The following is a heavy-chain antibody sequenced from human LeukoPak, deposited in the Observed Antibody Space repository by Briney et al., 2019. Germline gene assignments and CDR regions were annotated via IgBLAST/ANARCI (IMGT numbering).Heavy chain of an antibody. V-gene: IGHV3-53*01. Sequence: GGSLRLSCAASGFTVSSNYMSWVRQAPGKGLEWVSVIYSGGSTYYADSVKGRFTISRDNSKNTLYLQMNSLRAEDTAVYYCARVWGRGYSYGYFDYWGQGTLVTVSS. CDR2: IYSGGST. CDR1: GFTVSSNY. J-gene: IGHJ4*02. CDR3: ARVWGRGYSYGYFDY. D-gene: IGHD5-18*01.